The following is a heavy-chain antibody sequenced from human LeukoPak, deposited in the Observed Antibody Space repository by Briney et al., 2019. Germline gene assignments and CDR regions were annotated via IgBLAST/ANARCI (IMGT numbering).Heavy chain of an antibody. V-gene: IGHV1-69*05. Sequence: SVKVSCKASGGTFSSYAISWVRQAPGQGLEWMGGIIPIFGTANYAQKFQGRVTITTDESTSTAYMELSSLRSEDTAVYYCARDLPYYDFWSGYEDYHYYMDVWGKGTTVTVTS. D-gene: IGHD3-3*01. CDR1: GGTFSSYA. CDR3: ARDLPYYDFWSGYEDYHYYMDV. J-gene: IGHJ6*03. CDR2: IIPIFGTA.